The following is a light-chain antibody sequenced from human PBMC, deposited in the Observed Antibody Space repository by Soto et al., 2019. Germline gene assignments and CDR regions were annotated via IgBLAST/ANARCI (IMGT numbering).Light chain of an antibody. CDR2: EVT. CDR3: SSWTGNNFVV. Sequence: QSALTQPPSASGSPGQSVTISCTGTSSNVGAYNYVSWYQQHPGKAPKLMIYEVTKRPSGVPDRVSGSKSGSTASLTVSGIQAEDEADYYCSSWTGNNFVVFGGGTKLTVL. CDR1: SSNVGAYNY. V-gene: IGLV2-8*01. J-gene: IGLJ2*01.